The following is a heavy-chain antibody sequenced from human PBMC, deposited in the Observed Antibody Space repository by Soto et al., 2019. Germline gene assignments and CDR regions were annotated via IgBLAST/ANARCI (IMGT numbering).Heavy chain of an antibody. Sequence: EVQLVESGGGLVQPGGSLRISCAASGFTFSSYSMNWVRQAPGKGLEWVSYISSSSSTIYYADSVKGRFTISRDNAKNSLYLQMNSLRAEDTAVYYCARGCSGGSGYDWFDPWGQGTLVAVSS. CDR3: ARGCSGGSGYDWFDP. CDR2: ISSSSSTI. J-gene: IGHJ5*02. CDR1: GFTFSSYS. D-gene: IGHD2-15*01. V-gene: IGHV3-48*01.